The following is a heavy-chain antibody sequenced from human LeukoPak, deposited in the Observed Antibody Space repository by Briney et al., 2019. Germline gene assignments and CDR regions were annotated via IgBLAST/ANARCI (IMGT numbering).Heavy chain of an antibody. Sequence: SETLSLTCTVSGGSISSYYWSWIRQPPGKGLEWIGYIYYSGSTNYNPSLKSRVTISVDTSKNQFSLKLSSVTAADTAVYYCARDRRYFDYLPSDYWGQGTLVTVSS. CDR3: ARDRRYFDYLPSDY. V-gene: IGHV4-59*12. CDR2: IYYSGST. D-gene: IGHD3-9*01. CDR1: GGSISSYY. J-gene: IGHJ4*02.